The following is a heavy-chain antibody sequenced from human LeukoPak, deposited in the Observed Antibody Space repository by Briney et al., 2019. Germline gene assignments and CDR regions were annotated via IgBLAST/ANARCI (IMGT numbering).Heavy chain of an antibody. D-gene: IGHD3-10*01. V-gene: IGHV4-61*02. CDR3: ARQTFGALYFDS. CDR1: GGSISRGSYY. Sequence: PSETLSLTCIVSGGSISRGSYYWNWIRQPAGKGLEWMGRVYNSGSTNYNPSLKSRVTISTDMSKNQFSLKLSSVTAADTAVYYCARQTFGALYFDSWGQGTLVTVSP. J-gene: IGHJ4*02. CDR2: VYNSGST.